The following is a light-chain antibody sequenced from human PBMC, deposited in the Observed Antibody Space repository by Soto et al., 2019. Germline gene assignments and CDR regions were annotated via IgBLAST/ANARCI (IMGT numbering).Light chain of an antibody. CDR2: DAI. Sequence: EKGRSQSPATLSVAPGERVTLSCRASQKIHNHMSWFLHKPGQTPSLLIYDAIIRAADVPARFSGSWSGTEFTLTINSLQSEEFAVYYCQQYDAWPLTFGGGTKVEIK. CDR3: QQYDAWPLT. CDR1: QKIHNH. V-gene: IGKV3-15*01. J-gene: IGKJ4*01.